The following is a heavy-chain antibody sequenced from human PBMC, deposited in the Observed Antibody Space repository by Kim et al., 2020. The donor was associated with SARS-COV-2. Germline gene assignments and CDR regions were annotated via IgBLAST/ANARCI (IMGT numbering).Heavy chain of an antibody. V-gene: IGHV3-73*01. CDR1: GFTFADSA. CDR2: IGNKANNYAT. CDR3: TRPIPEGWGFDP. Sequence: GGSLRLSCAASGFTFADSAMHWVRQASGKGMEWVGRIGNKANNYATTYAASVTGRFIISRDDSKNTAYLQMNSLKTEDTAVYYCTRPIPEGWGFDPWGQGALVTVSS. D-gene: IGHD3-16*01. J-gene: IGHJ5*02.